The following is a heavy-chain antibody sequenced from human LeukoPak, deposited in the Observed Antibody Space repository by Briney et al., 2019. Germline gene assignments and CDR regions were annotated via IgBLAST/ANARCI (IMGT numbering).Heavy chain of an antibody. CDR2: IYSGGRT. CDR1: GLIHSILY. V-gene: IGHV3-53*01. J-gene: IGHJ4*02. CDR3: ARGPWIYRQRRGSYFDY. D-gene: IGHD6-25*01. Sequence: GGSLRLLHGVSGLIHSILYVRCARHARGKALEWVLVIYSGGRTYYADSVKGRFTISRDNSKNTLYLQMNSLRAEDTAVYYCARGPWIYRQRRGSYFDYWGQGTLVTVSS.